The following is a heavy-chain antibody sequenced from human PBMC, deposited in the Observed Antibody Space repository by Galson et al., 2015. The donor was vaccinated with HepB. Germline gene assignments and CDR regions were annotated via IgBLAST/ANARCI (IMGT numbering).Heavy chain of an antibody. Sequence: SLRLSCAASGFTFSSYAMSWVRQAPGKGLEWVSAISGSGGSTYYADSVKGRFTISRDNSKNTLYLQMNSLRAEDTAVYYCAKNLLSSWLLWFGESLGGMDVWGQGTTVTVSS. D-gene: IGHD3-10*01. CDR2: ISGSGGST. V-gene: IGHV3-23*01. CDR3: AKNLLSSWLLWFGESLGGMDV. J-gene: IGHJ6*02. CDR1: GFTFSSYA.